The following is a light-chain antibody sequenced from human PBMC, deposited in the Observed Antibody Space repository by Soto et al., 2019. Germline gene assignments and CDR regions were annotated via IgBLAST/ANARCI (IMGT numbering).Light chain of an antibody. Sequence: EIVLTQSPGTLSLSPGERATLSCRASQSISSSYLAWYQQKPGQAPRLLIYAASSKATGIPDRFSGSGSGTDFTLTLSRLEPEDFAVYYCQQYCSSSYTFGQGTHLEIK. CDR2: AAS. CDR1: QSISSSY. V-gene: IGKV3-20*01. CDR3: QQYCSSSYT. J-gene: IGKJ2*01.